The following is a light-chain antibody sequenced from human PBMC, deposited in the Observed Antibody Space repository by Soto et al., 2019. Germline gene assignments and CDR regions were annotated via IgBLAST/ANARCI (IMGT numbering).Light chain of an antibody. V-gene: IGKV1-16*02. J-gene: IGKJ1*01. CDR3: QQYDTFPRT. CDR1: QGINNY. Sequence: DIQMTQSPSSLSASVGDRVTITCRASQGINNYVAWFQQKPGRAPKSLIYATYSLQSGVPSKFSARGSGTEFTLTISSLQPEEFATYYCQQYDTFPRTFGQGTKVEI. CDR2: ATY.